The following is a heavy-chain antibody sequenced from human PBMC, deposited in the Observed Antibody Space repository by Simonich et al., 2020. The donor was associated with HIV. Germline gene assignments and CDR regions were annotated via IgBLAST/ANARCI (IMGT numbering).Heavy chain of an antibody. Sequence: QVQLQQWGAGLLKPSETLSLTCAVYGGSFSGYYWCWIRQPRGKGLEWIGEINHRGSTNYNPSLKGRVTISVDTSKNQFSLKLSSVTAADTAVYYCARLTAGGLGEYFQHWGQGTLVTVSS. D-gene: IGHD6-13*01. CDR3: ARLTAGGLGEYFQH. CDR1: GGSFSGYY. J-gene: IGHJ1*01. V-gene: IGHV4-34*01. CDR2: INHRGST.